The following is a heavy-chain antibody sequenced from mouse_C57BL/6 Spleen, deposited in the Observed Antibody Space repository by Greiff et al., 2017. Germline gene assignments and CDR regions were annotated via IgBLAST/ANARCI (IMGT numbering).Heavy chain of an antibody. CDR2: IWRGGST. Sequence: VQLVESGPGLVQPSQSLSITCTVSGFSLTSYGVHWVRQSPGKGLEWLGVIWRGGSTDYNAAFMSRLSITKDNSKSQVYFKMNSLQADDTAIYYSTKYEGGDGWGKGPSVTVSS. V-gene: IGHV2-5*01. CDR1: GFSLTSYG. D-gene: IGHD2-3*01. J-gene: IGHJ4*01. CDR3: TKYEGGDG.